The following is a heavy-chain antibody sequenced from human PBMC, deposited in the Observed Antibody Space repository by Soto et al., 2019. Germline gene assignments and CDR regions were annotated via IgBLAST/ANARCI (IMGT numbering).Heavy chain of an antibody. CDR2: INPSGGST. D-gene: IGHD3-22*01. J-gene: IGHJ3*02. CDR3: ARDPSEYYYDSRVYYYPRPADAFDI. V-gene: IGHV1-46*01. Sequence: ASVKVSCKASGYTFTSYYMHWVRQAPGQGLEWMGIINPSGGSTSYAQKFQGRVTMTRDTSTSTVYMELSSLRSEDTAVYYCARDPSEYYYDSRVYYYPRPADAFDIWGQGTMVTVSS. CDR1: GYTFTSYY.